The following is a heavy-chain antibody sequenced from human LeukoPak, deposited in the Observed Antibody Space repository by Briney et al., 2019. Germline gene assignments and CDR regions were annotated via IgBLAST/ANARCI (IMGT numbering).Heavy chain of an antibody. CDR1: GYTFTGYY. CDR3: ARPLLWWPQVGYFDY. CDR2: INPNSGGT. Sequence: ASVKVSCKASGYTFTGYYMHWVRQAPGQGLEWMGWINPNSGGTNYAQKFQVRVTMTRDTSISTAYMELSRLRSDDTAVYYCARPLLWWPQVGYFDYWGQGTLVTVSS. D-gene: IGHD4/OR15-4a*01. J-gene: IGHJ4*02. V-gene: IGHV1-2*02.